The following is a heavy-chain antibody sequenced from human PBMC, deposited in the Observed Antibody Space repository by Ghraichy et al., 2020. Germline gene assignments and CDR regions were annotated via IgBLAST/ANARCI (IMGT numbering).Heavy chain of an antibody. CDR2: INHSGRT. J-gene: IGHJ5*02. CDR1: GGSFSGYY. V-gene: IGHV4-34*01. CDR3: SRDFATFGSGNFDP. D-gene: IGHD3-10*01. Sequence: SQTSSLTCAVYGGSFSGYYWSWIRQPPGKGLEWIGEINHSGRTNYNPSLKSRVTISVDTSKNQFSLKLSSVTAADTAVYYCSRDFATFGSGNFDPWGQGTLVTVSS.